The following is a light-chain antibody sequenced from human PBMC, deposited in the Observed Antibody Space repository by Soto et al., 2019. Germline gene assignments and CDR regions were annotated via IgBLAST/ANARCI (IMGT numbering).Light chain of an antibody. CDR2: EVS. Sequence: QSALTQPASVSGSPGQSITISCTGTSSDVGGYDYVSWYQQHLGKAPKVLIYEVSNRPSGVSNRFSGSKSGNTASLTISGLQAEDEADYYCSSYTSSSTLYVFGAGTQLTVL. V-gene: IGLV2-14*01. CDR1: SSDVGGYDY. J-gene: IGLJ1*01. CDR3: SSYTSSSTLYV.